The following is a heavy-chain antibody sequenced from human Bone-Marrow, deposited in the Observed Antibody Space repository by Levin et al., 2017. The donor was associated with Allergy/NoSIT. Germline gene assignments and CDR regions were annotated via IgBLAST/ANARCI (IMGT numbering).Heavy chain of an antibody. CDR2: IYYSGST. Sequence: PSETLSLTCTVSGGSISSYYWSWIRQPPGKGLEWIGYIYYSGSTNYNPSLKSRVTISVDTSKNQFSLKLSSVTAADTAVYYCARNAKYQLYYYMDVWGKGTTVTVSS. D-gene: IGHD2-2*01. J-gene: IGHJ6*03. V-gene: IGHV4-59*08. CDR1: GGSISSYY. CDR3: ARNAKYQLYYYMDV.